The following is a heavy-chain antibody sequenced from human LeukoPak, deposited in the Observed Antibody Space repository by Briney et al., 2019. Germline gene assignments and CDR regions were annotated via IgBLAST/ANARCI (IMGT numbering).Heavy chain of an antibody. V-gene: IGHV4-39*01. CDR1: GDSISGSGYY. Sequence: SETLSLTCAVSGDSISGSGYYLGWIRQPPGKGLEWIGNIYYTGNTYYNASLQSRVTISIDTSKNQFSLRLNSVTAADTAMYYCVKSGGYGLIDYWGQGTLVTVSS. D-gene: IGHD1-26*01. J-gene: IGHJ4*02. CDR3: VKSGGYGLIDY. CDR2: IYYTGNT.